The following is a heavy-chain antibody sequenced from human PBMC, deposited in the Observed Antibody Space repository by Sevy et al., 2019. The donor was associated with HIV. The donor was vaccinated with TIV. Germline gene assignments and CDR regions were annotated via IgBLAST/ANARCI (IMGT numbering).Heavy chain of an antibody. D-gene: IGHD6-19*01. J-gene: IGHJ4*01. Sequence: GGSLRLSCAASGFTFSIHAMSWVRQAPGKGLEWVSYISSSSDSSRTLYYADSVKGRFSISRDNAKNSVHLQMTSLRVEDTAVYYCARPDLSGWYFDFWGHGTLVTVSS. CDR3: ARPDLSGWYFDF. CDR2: ISSSSDSSRTL. CDR1: GFTFSIHA. V-gene: IGHV3-48*01.